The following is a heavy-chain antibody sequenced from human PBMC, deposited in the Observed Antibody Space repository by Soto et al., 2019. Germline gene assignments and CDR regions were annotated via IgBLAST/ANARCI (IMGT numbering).Heavy chain of an antibody. Sequence: GGSLRLSCAASGFTFSSYSMNWVRQAPGKGLEWVSYISSSSSTIYYADSVKGRFTISRDNAKNSLYLQMNSLRAEDTAVYYCARDRMTTCDYWGQGTLVTVSS. V-gene: IGHV3-48*01. CDR3: ARDRMTTCDY. CDR2: ISSSSSTI. J-gene: IGHJ4*02. CDR1: GFTFSSYS. D-gene: IGHD4-17*01.